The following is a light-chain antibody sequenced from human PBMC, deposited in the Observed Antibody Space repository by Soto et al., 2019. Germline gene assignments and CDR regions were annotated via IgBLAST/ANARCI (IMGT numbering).Light chain of an antibody. CDR2: GTS. CDR3: QQCGSLPGT. V-gene: IGKV3-20*01. J-gene: IGKJ1*01. Sequence: ETVLTQSPGTLSLSPGERATLSCRASQTVNGNYLGCYQQKPGQAPRLIIYGTSSRATGIPDRFSGSGSGTDFTLTISRLEPEDFAVYYCQQCGSLPGTFGQGTRVDIK. CDR1: QTVNGNY.